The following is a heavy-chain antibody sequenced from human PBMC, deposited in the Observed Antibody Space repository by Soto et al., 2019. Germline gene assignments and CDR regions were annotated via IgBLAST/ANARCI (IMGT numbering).Heavy chain of an antibody. CDR2: IYPGDSDT. CDR3: ARRGGYYYDSSCYSDDEFAY. D-gene: IGHD3-22*01. V-gene: IGHV5-51*01. J-gene: IGHJ4*02. Sequence: LGEALKISCNGSGYSFTSYCIGWVRPMPGKGLGGMGIIYPGDSDTRYSPSFQGQVTISADKSISAAHLQWRSLKASDTAMYYCARRGGYYYDSSCYSDDEFAYGGQGTHVPVSS. CDR1: GYSFTSYC.